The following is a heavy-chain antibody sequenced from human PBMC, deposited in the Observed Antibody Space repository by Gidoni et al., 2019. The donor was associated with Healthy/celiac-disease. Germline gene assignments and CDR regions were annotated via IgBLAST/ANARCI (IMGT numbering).Heavy chain of an antibody. Sequence: QVHLQESAPGLVKPSEPLSLTSPAPVGSSSSYYWSWIRQPPGKGLEWIGYIYYSGSTNYNPSLKSRVTISVDTSKNQFSLKLSSVTAADTAVYYCARDPDGSGLYGMDVWGQGTTVTVSS. J-gene: IGHJ6*02. CDR3: ARDPDGSGLYGMDV. D-gene: IGHD3-10*01. CDR2: IYYSGST. V-gene: IGHV4-59*01. CDR1: VGSSSSYY.